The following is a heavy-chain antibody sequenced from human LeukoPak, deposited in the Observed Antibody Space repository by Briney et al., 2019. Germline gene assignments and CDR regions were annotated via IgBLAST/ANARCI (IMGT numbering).Heavy chain of an antibody. J-gene: IGHJ4*02. CDR1: GYTLRSYG. Sequence: ASVKVSCKASGYTLRSYGITWVRQAPGQGLEWMAWIIPKSGATNYSQKFRDRVTVTSDTSTAYMDLTRLTSDDTAVYARDLRSGGVTYGQDSWGQGTLVTVSS. D-gene: IGHD5-18*01. CDR2: IIPKSGAT. V-gene: IGHV1-2*02. CDR3: DLRSGGVTYGQDS.